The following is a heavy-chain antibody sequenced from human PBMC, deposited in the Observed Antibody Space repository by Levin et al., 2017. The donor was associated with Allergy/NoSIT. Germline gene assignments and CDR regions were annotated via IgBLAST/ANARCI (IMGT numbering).Heavy chain of an antibody. Sequence: PGGSLRLSCAASGITFSNYAMTWVRQAPGKGLEWVTGISRSGDNIYYADSVKGRFTISRDISKNTLYLQMNSLRAEDTALYYCVRGRDSSAWYLGYWGQGILVTVSS. V-gene: IGHV3-23*01. CDR1: GITFSNYA. CDR3: VRGRDSSAWYLGY. J-gene: IGHJ4*02. CDR2: ISRSGDNI. D-gene: IGHD6-19*01.